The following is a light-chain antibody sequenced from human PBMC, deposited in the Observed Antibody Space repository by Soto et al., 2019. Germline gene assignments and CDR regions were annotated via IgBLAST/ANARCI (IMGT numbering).Light chain of an antibody. CDR3: QSYDSSLSYWV. Sequence: QSVLTQPPSVSGAPGQRVTISCTGSSSNIGAGYDVHWYQQLPGTAPKLLIYGNSNRPSGVPDRFSGSKSGTSASLAITGLQAEDEADYYCQSYDSSLSYWVFGGGTQLTVL. J-gene: IGLJ7*01. CDR1: SSNIGAGYD. CDR2: GNS. V-gene: IGLV1-40*01.